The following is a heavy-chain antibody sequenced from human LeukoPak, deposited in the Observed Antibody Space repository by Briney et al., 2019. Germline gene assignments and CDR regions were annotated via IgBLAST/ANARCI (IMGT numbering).Heavy chain of an antibody. J-gene: IGHJ4*02. CDR1: GFTFSSYG. CDR2: ISGWWGST. D-gene: IGHD6-13*01. Sequence: PGGSLRLSCAASGFTFSSYGMSWVRQAPGKGLEVVSTISGWWGSTYRADFAERRFPISRDNSENTLYLQKKTQRCDDRAVYYCAKDLSAAADPVLDYWGQGTLVTVSS. V-gene: IGHV3-23*01. CDR3: AKDLSAAADPVLDY.